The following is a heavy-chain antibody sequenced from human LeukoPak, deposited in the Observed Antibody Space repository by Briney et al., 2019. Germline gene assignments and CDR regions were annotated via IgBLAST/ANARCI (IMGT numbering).Heavy chain of an antibody. CDR2: IYYSGST. J-gene: IGHJ4*02. V-gene: IGHV4-34*01. CDR3: ARHSGEAQWEPIEY. Sequence: PSETLSLTCAVYGGSFSGYYWSWIRQPPGKGLEWIGSIYYSGSTYYNPSLKSRVTISVDTSKNQFSLKLSSVTAADTAVYYCARHSGEAQWEPIEYWGQGTLVTVSS. D-gene: IGHD1-26*01. CDR1: GGSFSGYY.